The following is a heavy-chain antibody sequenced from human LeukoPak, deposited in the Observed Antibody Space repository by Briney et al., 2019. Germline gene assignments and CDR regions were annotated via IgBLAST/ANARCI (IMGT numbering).Heavy chain of an antibody. CDR2: INKSESS. J-gene: IGHJ4*02. D-gene: IGHD2-15*01. Sequence: SETLSLTCAVYGGSLSAYYWSWIRQSPGKGLEWIGEINKSESSNYNPSLKSRVTISVDTSKNQFSLKLSSVTAADTAVYYCARQDYCSGGSCYDYWGQGTLVSVSS. CDR1: GGSLSAYY. CDR3: ARQDYCSGGSCYDY. V-gene: IGHV4-34*01.